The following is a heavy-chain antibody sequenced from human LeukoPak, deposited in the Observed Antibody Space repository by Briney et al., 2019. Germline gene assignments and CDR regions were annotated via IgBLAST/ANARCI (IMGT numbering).Heavy chain of an antibody. CDR2: ISAYNGNT. J-gene: IGHJ4*02. Sequence: ASVKVSCKASGYTFTSYGISWVRQAPGQGLEWMGWISAYNGNTNYVQKLQGRVTMTTDTSTSTAYMELRSLRSDDTAVYYCARAVEQWLEFDYWGQGTLVTVSS. V-gene: IGHV1-18*01. D-gene: IGHD6-19*01. CDR3: ARAVEQWLEFDY. CDR1: GYTFTSYG.